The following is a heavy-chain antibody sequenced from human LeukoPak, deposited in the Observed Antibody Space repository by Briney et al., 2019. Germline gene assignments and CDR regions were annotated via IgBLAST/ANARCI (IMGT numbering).Heavy chain of an antibody. CDR3: AREVVVAANPYGMDV. D-gene: IGHD2-15*01. J-gene: IGHJ6*02. Sequence: SETLSLTCTVSGGSISSSSYYWGWIRQPPGKGLEWIGSIYYSGSTYYNPSLKSRVTISVDTSKNQFSLKLSSVTAADTAVYYCAREVVVAANPYGMDVWGQGTTVTVSS. CDR1: GGSISSSSYY. V-gene: IGHV4-39*07. CDR2: IYYSGST.